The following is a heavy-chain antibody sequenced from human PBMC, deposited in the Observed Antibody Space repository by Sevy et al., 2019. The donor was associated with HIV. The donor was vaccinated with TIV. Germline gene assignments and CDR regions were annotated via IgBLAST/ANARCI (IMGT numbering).Heavy chain of an antibody. J-gene: IGHJ6*02. D-gene: IGHD2-8*02. V-gene: IGHV3-15*01. CDR3: ITDPIIVLVVTDGMDV. CDR1: GFTFSYAW. CDR2: IKSKPDGGTT. Sequence: GGSLRLSCAASGFTFSYAWMSWVRQAPGKGLEWVGRIKSKPDGGTTDYAAPVKGRFTISRDDSKNTLYLQMNSLKTEDTAVYYCITDPIIVLVVTDGMDVWGQGTTVTVSS.